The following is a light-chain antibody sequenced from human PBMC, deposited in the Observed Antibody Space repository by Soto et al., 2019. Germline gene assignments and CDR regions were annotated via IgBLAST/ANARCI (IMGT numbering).Light chain of an antibody. J-gene: IGKJ1*01. V-gene: IGKV1-27*01. CDR2: ATS. Sequence: QSPSSLSASVGDGVTITXXXXQGIGNTLAWYQHKPGKAPRLLIYATSTLETGVPSRFSGSRSGTDFTLTISSLQPEDFAIYYCQTYHSSPRTFGQGTKVEIK. CDR1: QGIGNT. CDR3: QTYHSSPRT.